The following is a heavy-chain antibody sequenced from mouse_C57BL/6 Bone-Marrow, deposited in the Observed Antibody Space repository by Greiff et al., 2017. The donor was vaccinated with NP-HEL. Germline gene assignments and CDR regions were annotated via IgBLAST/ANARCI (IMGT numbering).Heavy chain of an antibody. D-gene: IGHD2-4*01. CDR3: ARALDYVPYGRYFSV. Sequence: QVQLQQSGPELVKPGASVKISCKASGYAFSSSWMNWVKQRPGKGLEWIGRIYPGDGDTNYNGKFKGKATLTADKSSSTAYMQLSSLTSEDSAVYVCARALDYVPYGRYFSVWGTGTTVTVSS. V-gene: IGHV1-82*01. CDR2: IYPGDGDT. CDR1: GYAFSSSW. J-gene: IGHJ1*03.